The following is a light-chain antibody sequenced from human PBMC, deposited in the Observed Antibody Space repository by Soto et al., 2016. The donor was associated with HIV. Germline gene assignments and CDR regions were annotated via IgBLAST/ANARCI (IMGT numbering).Light chain of an antibody. V-gene: IGLV3-1*01. Sequence: SYELTQPPSVSVSPGQTASITCSGDKLGGRYSSWYQQKPGQSPLLIVYQDTKRPSGIPERFSGPNSGNTATLTISGTQALDEADYYCLAWDNSAVVFGRGTKLTVL. CDR1: KLGGRY. CDR3: LAWDNSAVV. J-gene: IGLJ2*01. CDR2: QDT.